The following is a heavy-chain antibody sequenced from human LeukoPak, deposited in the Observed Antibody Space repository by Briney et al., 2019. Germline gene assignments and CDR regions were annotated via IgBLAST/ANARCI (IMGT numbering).Heavy chain of an antibody. D-gene: IGHD4-23*01. J-gene: IGHJ4*02. CDR3: ARHYGGDLGSLDY. V-gene: IGHV2-70*11. Sequence: SGPTLVNPTQTLTLTCTFPGSSLSTSAMSVSWIRQPPGKALEWLARIDWDDDKYYSTSLKTRLTISKDTSKNQVVLTMTNMDPVDTATYYCARHYGGDLGSLDYWGRGTLVTASS. CDR2: IDWDDDK. CDR1: GSSLSTSAMS.